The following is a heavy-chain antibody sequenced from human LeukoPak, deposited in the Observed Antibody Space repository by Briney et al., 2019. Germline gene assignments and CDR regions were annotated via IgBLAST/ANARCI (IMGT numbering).Heavy chain of an antibody. D-gene: IGHD1-26*01. CDR2: MNPNSGNT. Sequence: GASVKVSCKASGYTFTSYDINWVRQATGQGLEWMGWMNPNSGNTRYAQKFQGRVTITRNTSISTAYMELSSLRSEDTAMYYCARSGSYYSNYYYMDVWGKGTTVTASS. CDR1: GYTFTSYD. CDR3: ARSGSYYSNYYYMDV. J-gene: IGHJ6*03. V-gene: IGHV1-8*03.